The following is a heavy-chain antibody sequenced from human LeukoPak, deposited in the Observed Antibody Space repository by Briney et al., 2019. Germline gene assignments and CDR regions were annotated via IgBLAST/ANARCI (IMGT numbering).Heavy chain of an antibody. D-gene: IGHD3-10*01. CDR1: GFILSSYE. CDR3: ARGSMVRGVDY. Sequence: GGSLRLSCAASGFILSSYEMNWVRQAPGKGLEWVSYISSSGSTIYYADSVKGRFTISRDNAKNSLYLQMNSLRAEDTAVYYCARGSMVRGVDYWGQGTLVTVSS. J-gene: IGHJ4*02. V-gene: IGHV3-48*03. CDR2: ISSSGSTI.